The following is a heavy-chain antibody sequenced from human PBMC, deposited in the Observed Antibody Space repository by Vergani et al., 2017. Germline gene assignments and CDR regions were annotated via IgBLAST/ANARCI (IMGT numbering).Heavy chain of an antibody. D-gene: IGHD2-15*01. V-gene: IGHV4-61*02. J-gene: IGHJ3*01. CDR1: GGSISAGYYF. Sequence: QVQLQASGPGRVKPSQTLSLTCTMSGGSISAGYYFWSWIRQPAGKGLEWLGHISASGNASHSPSLKTRVSMSVDTSKNQSSLTVTSVTAADTAIYFCAQRSGGYYSGGKVHPLRTAFDVWGHGTVVTVSS. CDR2: ISASGNA. CDR3: AQRSGGYYSGGKVHPLRTAFDV.